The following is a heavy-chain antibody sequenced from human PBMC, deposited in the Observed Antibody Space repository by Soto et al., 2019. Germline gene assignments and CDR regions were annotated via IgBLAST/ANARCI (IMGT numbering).Heavy chain of an antibody. CDR3: AKDQRVIAAAGGVFDY. D-gene: IGHD6-13*01. J-gene: IGHJ4*02. Sequence: EVQLLESGGGLVQPGGSLRLSCAASGFTFSSYAMSWVRQAPGKGLEWVSAISASGATTYYADSVKGRFTISRDNFKNTLYLQMNSLRAEDTAVYYCAKDQRVIAAAGGVFDYWGQGTLVTVSS. CDR1: GFTFSSYA. CDR2: ISASGATT. V-gene: IGHV3-23*01.